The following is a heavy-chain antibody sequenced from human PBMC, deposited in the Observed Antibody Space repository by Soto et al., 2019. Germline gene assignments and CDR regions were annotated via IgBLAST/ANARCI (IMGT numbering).Heavy chain of an antibody. D-gene: IGHD6-13*01. J-gene: IGHJ4*02. CDR1: GGSISSGGYY. Sequence: LSLTCTVSGGSISSGGYYWSWIRQHPGKGLEWIGYIYYSGSTYYNPSLKSRVTISVDTSKNQFSLKLSSVTAADTAVYYCARAAQYSSPYRLFAPRGQRTPVTVSS. CDR2: IYYSGST. V-gene: IGHV4-31*03. CDR3: ARAAQYSSPYRLFAP.